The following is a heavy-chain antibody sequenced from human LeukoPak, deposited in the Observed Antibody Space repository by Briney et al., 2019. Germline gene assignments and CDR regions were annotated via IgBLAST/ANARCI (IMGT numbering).Heavy chain of an antibody. CDR3: AAGSGDSSGYYRD. J-gene: IGHJ4*02. CDR1: GFTFTSSA. D-gene: IGHD3-22*01. V-gene: IGHV1-58*02. Sequence: ASVTVSCKASGFTFTSSAMQWVRQARGQRLKWIGWIVVGSGNTNYAQKFQERVTITRDMSTSTAYMELGSLRSEDTAVYYCAAGSGDSSGYYRDWGQGTLVTVSS. CDR2: IVVGSGNT.